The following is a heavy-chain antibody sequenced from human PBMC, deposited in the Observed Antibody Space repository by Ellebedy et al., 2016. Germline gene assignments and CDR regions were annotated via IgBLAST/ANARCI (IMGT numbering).Heavy chain of an antibody. V-gene: IGHV1-69*06. CDR3: ARERAAIKAFDY. Sequence: SVKVSCXASGGTFSSYAISWVRQAPGQGLEWMGGIIPIFGTANYAQKFQGRVTITADKSTSTAYMELSSLRSEDTAVYYCARERAAIKAFDYWGQGTLVTVFS. CDR1: GGTFSSYA. CDR2: IIPIFGTA. J-gene: IGHJ4*02. D-gene: IGHD5-24*01.